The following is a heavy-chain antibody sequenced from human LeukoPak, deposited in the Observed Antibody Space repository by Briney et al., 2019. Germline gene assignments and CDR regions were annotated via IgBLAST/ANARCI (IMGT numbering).Heavy chain of an antibody. J-gene: IGHJ4*02. CDR3: ARHRGVTPRRNYFDY. D-gene: IGHD2-8*01. Sequence: SGVSLRLSCAASGFPFSDFAMSWVRQAPGKGLEWVSGISGSAGTSYHAYSVKGRFTISRDNSKNTLYLKMNSLRVEDTAVYYCARHRGVTPRRNYFDYWGQGSLVAVSS. V-gene: IGHV3-23*01. CDR1: GFPFSDFA. CDR2: ISGSAGTS.